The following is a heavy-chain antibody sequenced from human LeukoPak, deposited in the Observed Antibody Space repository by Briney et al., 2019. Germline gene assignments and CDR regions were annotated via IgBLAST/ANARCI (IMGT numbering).Heavy chain of an antibody. J-gene: IGHJ4*02. CDR3: ARGRPASEGSSSDY. V-gene: IGHV4-34*01. CDR2: INHSGST. Sequence: SETLSLTCTVSGGSISSYYWSWIRQPPGKGLEWIGEINHSGSTNYNPSLKSRVTISVDTSKNQFSLKLSSVTAADTAVYYCARGRPASEGSSSDYWGQGTLVTVSS. D-gene: IGHD6-6*01. CDR1: GGSISSYY.